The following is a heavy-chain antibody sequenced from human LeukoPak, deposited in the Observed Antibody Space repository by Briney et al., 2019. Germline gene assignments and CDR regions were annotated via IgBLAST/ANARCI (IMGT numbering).Heavy chain of an antibody. CDR3: ARADDNTAMVTVFDY. V-gene: IGHV4-4*07. CDR1: GGSISSYY. J-gene: IGHJ4*02. D-gene: IGHD5-18*01. Sequence: SETLSLTCTVSGGSISSYYWSWIRQPAGKGLEWIGRIYTSGSTNYNPSLKSRVTMSVDTSKNQFSLKLSSMTAADTAVYYCARADDNTAMVTVFDYWGQGTLVTVSS. CDR2: IYTSGST.